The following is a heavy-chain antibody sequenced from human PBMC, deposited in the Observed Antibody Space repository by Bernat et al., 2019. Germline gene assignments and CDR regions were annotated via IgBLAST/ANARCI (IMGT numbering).Heavy chain of an antibody. D-gene: IGHD2-21*01. V-gene: IGHV3-23*04. CDR1: GFTFGTFA. CDR3: AKFRGQLIRNYYMNV. Sequence: EVRLVESGGDLVQPGGSLRLSCAASGFTFGTFAMSWVRQAPGKGLEWVSAMTGGGTTYYADTVKGRVIISRYNSKNMLFMQMNSLTAEDTAVYYCAKFRGQLIRNYYMNVWGEGTTVTVS. CDR2: MTGGGTT. J-gene: IGHJ6*03.